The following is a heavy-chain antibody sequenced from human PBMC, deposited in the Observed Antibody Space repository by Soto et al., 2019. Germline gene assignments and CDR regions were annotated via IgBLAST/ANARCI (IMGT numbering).Heavy chain of an antibody. CDR2: IYSGGST. Sequence: GGSLRLSCAASGFTVSSNYMSWVRQAPGKGLEWVSVIYSGGSTYYADSVKGRFTISRDNSKDTLYLQMNSLRAEDTAVYYCARSNDILTGPDAFDIWGQGTMVTVSS. V-gene: IGHV3-53*01. CDR3: ARSNDILTGPDAFDI. D-gene: IGHD3-9*01. J-gene: IGHJ3*02. CDR1: GFTVSSNY.